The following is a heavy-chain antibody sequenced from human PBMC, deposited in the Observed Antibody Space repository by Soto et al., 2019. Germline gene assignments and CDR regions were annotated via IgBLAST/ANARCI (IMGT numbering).Heavy chain of an antibody. CDR1: GGSISSSSYY. J-gene: IGHJ6*02. CDR3: ANLPRADILTGWYYYYGMDV. V-gene: IGHV4-39*01. CDR2: IYYSGST. Sequence: QLQLQESGPGLVKPSETLSLTCTVSGGSISSSSYYWGWIRQPPGKGLEWIGSIYYSGSTYYNPSLKSRVTISVDTSKNQFSLKLSSVTAADTAVYYCANLPRADILTGWYYYYGMDVWGQGTTVTVSS. D-gene: IGHD3-9*01.